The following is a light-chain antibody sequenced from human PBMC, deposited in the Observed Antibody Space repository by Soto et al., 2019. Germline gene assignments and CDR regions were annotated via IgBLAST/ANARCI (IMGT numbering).Light chain of an antibody. Sequence: EIVMTQSPATLSVSPGERATLSCRASQSVSSNLAWYQQQPGQAPRILIYGASTRATGIPARFSGSGSGTEFTLTISSLQSEDFAVYYCQQYSNWPRTFGQGTKVEIK. CDR3: QQYSNWPRT. V-gene: IGKV3-15*01. CDR2: GAS. J-gene: IGKJ1*01. CDR1: QSVSSN.